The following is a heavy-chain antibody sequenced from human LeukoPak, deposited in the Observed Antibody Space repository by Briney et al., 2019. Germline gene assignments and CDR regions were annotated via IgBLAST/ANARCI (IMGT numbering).Heavy chain of an antibody. CDR1: GYTFTSYG. V-gene: IGHV1-69*13. CDR3: ARGGSGAARRDYYYGMDV. Sequence: ASVKVSCKASGYTFTSYGISWVRQAPGQGLEWMGGIIPIFGTANYAQKFQGRVTITADESTSTAYMELSSLRSEDTAVYYCARGGSGAARRDYYYGMDVWGQGTTVTVSS. CDR2: IIPIFGTA. D-gene: IGHD6-6*01. J-gene: IGHJ6*02.